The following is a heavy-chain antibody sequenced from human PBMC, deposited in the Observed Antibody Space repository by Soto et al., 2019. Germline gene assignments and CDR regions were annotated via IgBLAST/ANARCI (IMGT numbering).Heavy chain of an antibody. Sequence: QVQLVESGGGVVQPGRSLRLSCAASGFTFSNYAMHWVRQAPGKGLEWVAVISYDGSKKYYADSVKGRFTISRDNSKNTLYLQMSSLRGEDTAVYYCAQGVGSTLQNYYFYGLDVWGQGTTVTVSS. CDR1: GFTFSNYA. CDR2: ISYDGSKK. D-gene: IGHD1-26*01. CDR3: AQGVGSTLQNYYFYGLDV. V-gene: IGHV3-30*18. J-gene: IGHJ6*02.